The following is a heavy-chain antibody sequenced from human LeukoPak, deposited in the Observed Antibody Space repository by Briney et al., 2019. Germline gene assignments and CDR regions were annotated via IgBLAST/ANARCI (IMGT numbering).Heavy chain of an antibody. V-gene: IGHV3-30*18. CDR2: VSYDGRNK. Sequence: GRSLRLSCAASGFTFSSYGMHWVRQAPGKGLEWVAAVSYDGRNKYFTESVKGRFTISRDNSKNTLYLQMNSLRAEDTAVYYCAKDRNYVATLDYWGQGTLVTVSS. D-gene: IGHD3-10*02. CDR1: GFTFSSYG. CDR3: AKDRNYVATLDY. J-gene: IGHJ4*02.